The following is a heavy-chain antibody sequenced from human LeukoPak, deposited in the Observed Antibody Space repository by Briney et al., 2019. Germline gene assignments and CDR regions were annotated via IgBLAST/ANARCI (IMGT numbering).Heavy chain of an antibody. CDR1: RVTFSTYR. J-gene: IGHJ4*02. V-gene: IGHV3-74*01. CDR2: INSPGSST. D-gene: IGHD2/OR15-2a*01. Sequence: VGSMRLSCAASRVTFSTYRMHCISKDPGKRPVSVSRINSPGSSTSYADSVKGRFTISRDNAKNTLYLQMNSLRAEDTAVYYCAKVTLSNSWDMHFDYWGQGTLVTVSS. CDR3: AKVTLSNSWDMHFDY.